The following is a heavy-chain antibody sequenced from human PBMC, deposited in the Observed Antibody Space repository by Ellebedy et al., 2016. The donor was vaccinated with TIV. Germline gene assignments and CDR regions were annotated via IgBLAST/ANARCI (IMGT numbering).Heavy chain of an antibody. V-gene: IGHV4-39*07. Sequence: SETLSLTCTVSGGSITTTNYYWGWIRQPPGKGLEWIGTSYYSGSTFHNPSLSLKSRVTVSVDTSNNQFSLNLSSVTAADTAVYYCARGIAVTGKRGSNWFDPWGQGILVTVSS. D-gene: IGHD6-13*01. CDR3: ARGIAVTGKRGSNWFDP. J-gene: IGHJ5*02. CDR1: GGSITTTNYY. CDR2: SYYSGST.